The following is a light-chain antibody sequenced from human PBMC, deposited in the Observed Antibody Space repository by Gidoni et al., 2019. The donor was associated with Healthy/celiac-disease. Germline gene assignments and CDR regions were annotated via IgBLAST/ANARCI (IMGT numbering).Light chain of an antibody. CDR2: LGS. J-gene: IGKJ4*01. CDR1: QRLLHSNGCNY. CDR3: MQALQTPT. V-gene: IGKV2-28*01. Sequence: DIVMTQSPLSLPVTPGEPASLSCRSSQRLLHSNGCNYLDWYLQKPGQSPQLLIYLGSTRASGVPGRFSGSGSGTDFTLKISRVEAEDVGVYYCMQALQTPTFGGGTKVEIK.